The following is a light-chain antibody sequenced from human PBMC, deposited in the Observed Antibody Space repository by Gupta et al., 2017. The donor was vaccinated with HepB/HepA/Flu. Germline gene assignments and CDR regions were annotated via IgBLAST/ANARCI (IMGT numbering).Light chain of an antibody. Sequence: QSALTQPASVSGSPGQSITISCTGPSSDVGTYNLVSWYHQHPGKAPKLIIYEVIKRPSGVSNRCSGSKSGNTASLTISGLQTEDEADYYCSSYAGSITFVLFGGGTKLTVL. V-gene: IGLV2-23*02. CDR1: SSDVGTYNL. CDR2: EVI. CDR3: SSYAGSITFVL. J-gene: IGLJ2*01.